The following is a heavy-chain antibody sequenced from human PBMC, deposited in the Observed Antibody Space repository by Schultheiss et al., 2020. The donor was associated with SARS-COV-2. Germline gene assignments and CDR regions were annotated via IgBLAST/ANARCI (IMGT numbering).Heavy chain of an antibody. CDR3: ARVAGVYRSSSRLDP. J-gene: IGHJ5*02. CDR1: GDSVSSNSAA. D-gene: IGHD6-6*01. CDR2: TYYRSKWYN. Sequence: SETLSLTCAISGDSVSSNSAAWNWIRQSPSRGLEWLGRTYYRSKWYNDYAVSVKSRITINPDTSKNRFSLRLNSLTPEDTAVYYCARVAGVYRSSSRLDPWGQGTLVTVSS. V-gene: IGHV6-1*01.